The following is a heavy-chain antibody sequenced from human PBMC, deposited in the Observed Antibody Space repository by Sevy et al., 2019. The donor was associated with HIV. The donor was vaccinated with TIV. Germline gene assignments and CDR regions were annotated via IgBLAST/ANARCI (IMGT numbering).Heavy chain of an antibody. V-gene: IGHV4-59*01. CDR2: IYYSGST. Sequence: SETLSLTCTFSGGSISSYYWSWIRQPPGKGLEWIGYIYYSGSTNYNPSLKSRVTISVDTSKNQFSLKLSSVTAADTAVYYCARAHPTGSSWYDAFDIWGQGTMVTVSS. CDR1: GGSISSYY. D-gene: IGHD6-13*01. J-gene: IGHJ3*02. CDR3: ARAHPTGSSWYDAFDI.